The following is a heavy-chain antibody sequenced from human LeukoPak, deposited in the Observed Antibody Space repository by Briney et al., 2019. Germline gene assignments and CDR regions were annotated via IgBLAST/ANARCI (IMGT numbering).Heavy chain of an antibody. J-gene: IGHJ4*02. CDR1: VFTFSSYW. Sequence: GGSLRLSCAASVFTFSSYWMSWVRQAPWKGLEWVANIKQDGSEKYYVDSVKGRFTISRDNAKNSLYLQMNSLRAEDTAVYYCARDDFWSGYPTDYWGQGTLVTVSS. D-gene: IGHD3-3*01. V-gene: IGHV3-7*01. CDR2: IKQDGSEK. CDR3: ARDDFWSGYPTDY.